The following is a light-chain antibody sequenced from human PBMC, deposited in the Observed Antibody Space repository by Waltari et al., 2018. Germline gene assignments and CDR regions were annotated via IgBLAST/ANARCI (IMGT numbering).Light chain of an antibody. V-gene: IGKV3-20*01. Sequence: EIVLTQSPGTLPLSVGERATVRCRASECVSRAFAWYQQKPGQAPRLLIYGASTRATGIPDRFSGSGSGTDFSLTISRLEPDDFAVYYCQHYLRLPVTFGQGTTVEI. CDR3: QHYLRLPVT. CDR1: ECVSRAF. J-gene: IGKJ1*01. CDR2: GAS.